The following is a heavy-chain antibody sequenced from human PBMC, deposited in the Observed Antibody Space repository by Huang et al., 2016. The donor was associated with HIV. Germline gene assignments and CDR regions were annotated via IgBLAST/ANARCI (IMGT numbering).Heavy chain of an antibody. CDR3: ARQWFYYESSGYPRDVFDI. D-gene: IGHD3-22*01. Sequence: QVQLQESGPGLVKPSETLFLPCTVSGWSVSDHYWTWIRQSPGKGLNCIGSIFDSGSTYDNPRLKSPLTISAGTSTNQVALRLTSVTATDSAVYYCARQWFYYESSGYPRDVFDIWGRGIMVIVSS. J-gene: IGHJ3*02. CDR2: IFDSGST. CDR1: GWSVSDHY. V-gene: IGHV4-59*02.